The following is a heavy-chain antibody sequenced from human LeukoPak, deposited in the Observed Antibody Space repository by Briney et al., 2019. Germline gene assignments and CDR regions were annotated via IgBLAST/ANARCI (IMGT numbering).Heavy chain of an antibody. CDR1: GYTFTGYY. CDR2: INPNSGST. Sequence: ASVKVSCKASGYTFTGYYMHWVRQAPGQGLEWMGWINPNSGSTNYAQKFQGRVTMTRDTSISTAYMELSRLRSDDTAVYYCARISRDSSGYYYVDYWGQGTLVTVSS. J-gene: IGHJ4*02. CDR3: ARISRDSSGYYYVDY. V-gene: IGHV1-2*02. D-gene: IGHD3-22*01.